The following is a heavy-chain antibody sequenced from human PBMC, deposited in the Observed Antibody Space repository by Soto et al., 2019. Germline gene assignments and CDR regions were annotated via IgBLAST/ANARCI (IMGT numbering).Heavy chain of an antibody. J-gene: IGHJ4*02. CDR2: IYYSGST. V-gene: IGHV4-39*01. CDR1: GGSISSSSYY. D-gene: IGHD1-26*01. CDR3: ARGLGGEVYY. Sequence: PSETLSLTCTVSGGSISSSSYYWGWIRQPPGKGLEWIGSIYYSGSTYYNPSLKSRVTISVDTSKNQFSLKLSSVTAADTAVYYCARGLGGEVYYWGQGTLVTVSS.